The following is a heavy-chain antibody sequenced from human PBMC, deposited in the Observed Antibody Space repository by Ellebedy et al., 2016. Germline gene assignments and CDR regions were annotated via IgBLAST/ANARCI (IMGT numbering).Heavy chain of an antibody. CDR3: ARAPRRAVAGDFDC. CDR2: INPSSGGT. Sequence: ASVKVSXXASGYTFTDYFLHWVRQAPGQGLEWVGWINPSSGGTNYAQKFQGWVAMTRDTSINTAYMELSRLKSDATAVYFCARAPRRAVAGDFDCWGQGTLVTVSS. CDR1: GYTFTDYF. J-gene: IGHJ4*02. V-gene: IGHV1-2*04. D-gene: IGHD6-19*01.